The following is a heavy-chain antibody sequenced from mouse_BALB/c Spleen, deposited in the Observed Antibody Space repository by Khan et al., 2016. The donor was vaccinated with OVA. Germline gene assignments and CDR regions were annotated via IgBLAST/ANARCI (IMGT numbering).Heavy chain of an antibody. J-gene: IGHJ4*01. V-gene: IGHV3-2*02. Sequence: EVELVESGPGLVKPSQSLSLTCTVTGYSITSDYAWNWIRQFPGNKLEWMGYISYSGSTYYNPALKSRISITRDTSKNQFFLQLNSVTTEDTATYYCARDGSRYNYAMDYWGQGTSVTVSS. CDR3: ARDGSRYNYAMDY. CDR2: ISYSGST. CDR1: GYSITSDYA. D-gene: IGHD2-3*01.